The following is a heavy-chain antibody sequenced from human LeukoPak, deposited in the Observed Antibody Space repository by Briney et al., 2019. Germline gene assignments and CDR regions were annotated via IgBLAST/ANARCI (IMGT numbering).Heavy chain of an antibody. V-gene: IGHV4-4*07. CDR1: GGSISSYY. Sequence: SETLSLTCTVSGGSISSYYWSWIRQPAGKGLEWIGRIYTSGSTNYNPSLKSRVTISVDTSKSQFSLKLSSVTAADTAVYYCARGHTVVTRHYYYYYMDVWGKGTTVTVSS. CDR3: ARGHTVVTRHYYYYYMDV. CDR2: IYTSGST. J-gene: IGHJ6*03. D-gene: IGHD4-23*01.